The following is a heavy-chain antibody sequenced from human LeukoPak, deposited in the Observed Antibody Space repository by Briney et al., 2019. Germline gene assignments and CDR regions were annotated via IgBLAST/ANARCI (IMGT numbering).Heavy chain of an antibody. CDR2: IYYSGST. CDR3: ASLFGGY. D-gene: IGHD3-3*01. Sequence: SETLSLTCTVSGGSISSSSYYWGWIRQPPGKGLEWIGSIYYSGSTYYNPSLKSRVTISVDTSKNQFSLKLSSVTAAVTAVYYCASLFGGYWGQGTLVTVSS. J-gene: IGHJ4*02. CDR1: GGSISSSSYY. V-gene: IGHV4-39*01.